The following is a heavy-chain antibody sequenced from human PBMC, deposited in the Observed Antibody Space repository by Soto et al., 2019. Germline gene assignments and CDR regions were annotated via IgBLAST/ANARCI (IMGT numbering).Heavy chain of an antibody. Sequence: SVKVSCKASGGTFSSYAISWVRQAPGQGLEWMGGIIPIFGTANYAQKFQGRVTITADESTSTAYMELSSLRSEDTAVCYCARDRPFGGWYDYWGQGTLVTVSS. CDR2: IIPIFGTA. J-gene: IGHJ4*02. V-gene: IGHV1-69*13. CDR3: ARDRPFGGWYDY. D-gene: IGHD6-19*01. CDR1: GGTFSSYA.